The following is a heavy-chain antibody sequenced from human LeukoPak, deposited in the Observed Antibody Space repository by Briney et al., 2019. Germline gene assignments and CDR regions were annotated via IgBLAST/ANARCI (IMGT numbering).Heavy chain of an antibody. J-gene: IGHJ6*03. CDR2: INPNSGGT. Sequence: ASVKVSCKASGYTFTGYYMHWVRQAPGQGLEWMGWINPNSGGTNYAQKFQGRVTMTRDTSISTAYMELSRLRSDDTAVYYCARNFVEGHCSSTSCYMNYMDVWGKGTTVTVSS. CDR1: GYTFTGYY. D-gene: IGHD2-2*02. V-gene: IGHV1-2*02. CDR3: ARNFVEGHCSSTSCYMNYMDV.